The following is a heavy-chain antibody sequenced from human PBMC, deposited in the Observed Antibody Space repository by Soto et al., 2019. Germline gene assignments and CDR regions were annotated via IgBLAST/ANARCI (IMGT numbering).Heavy chain of an antibody. CDR3: ARANQVVMSDY. D-gene: IGHD2-15*01. CDR2: FYASGYT. Sequence: SQTLSLTCAVSGGSISNYYWSWIRQPAGKGLEWIGRFYASGYTNYNPSIKSRVTMSLXXXXXXIXLXLXXVTAAETAVYYCARANQVVMSDYWGQGTLVSVAS. J-gene: IGHJ4*02. V-gene: IGHV4-4*07. CDR1: GGSISNYY.